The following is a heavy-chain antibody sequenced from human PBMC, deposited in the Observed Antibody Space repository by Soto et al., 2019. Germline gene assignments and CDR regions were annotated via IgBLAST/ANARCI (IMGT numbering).Heavy chain of an antibody. V-gene: IGHV1-8*02. J-gene: IGHJ5*02. Sequence: QVQLMQSGAEVRKPGASVKVSCRASGYTFTDYDINWVRQATGQGLEWLGWMTPNSGNTGYALKFQGRVTLTRDISRSTAYMELSSLTSEDTAVYYCARNLYNTGECDHWGQGTLVTVSS. CDR3: ARNLYNTGECDH. CDR2: MTPNSGNT. D-gene: IGHD3-16*01. CDR1: GYTFTDYD.